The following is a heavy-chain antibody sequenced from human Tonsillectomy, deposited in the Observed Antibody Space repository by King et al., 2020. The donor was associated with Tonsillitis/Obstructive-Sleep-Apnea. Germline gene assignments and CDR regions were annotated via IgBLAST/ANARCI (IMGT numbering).Heavy chain of an antibody. V-gene: IGHV3-49*04. CDR2: IRSKAYGGTT. CDR1: GFTFGDYA. D-gene: IGHD3-22*01. J-gene: IGHJ4*02. Sequence: VQLVESGGGLAQPGRSLRLSCTASGFTFGDYAMSWVRQAPGKGLEWVGFIRSKAYGGTTEYAASVKGRFTISRDDSKSIAYLQMNSLKTEDTAVYYCTRGDYYDSSGYYFLFDYWGQGTLVTVSS. CDR3: TRGDYYDSSGYYFLFDY.